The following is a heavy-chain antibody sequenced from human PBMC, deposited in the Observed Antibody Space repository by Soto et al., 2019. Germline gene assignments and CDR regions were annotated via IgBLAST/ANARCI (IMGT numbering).Heavy chain of an antibody. CDR2: IYYSGST. Sequence: PSETLSLTCTVSGGSISSSSYYWGWIRQPPGKGLEWIGSIYYSGSTYYNPSLKSRVTISVDTSKNQFSLKLSSVTAADTAVYYCAYGLGGYSPGYYYGMDVWGQGTTVTVSS. CDR1: GGSISSSSYY. D-gene: IGHD3-16*01. J-gene: IGHJ6*02. V-gene: IGHV4-39*01. CDR3: AYGLGGYSPGYYYGMDV.